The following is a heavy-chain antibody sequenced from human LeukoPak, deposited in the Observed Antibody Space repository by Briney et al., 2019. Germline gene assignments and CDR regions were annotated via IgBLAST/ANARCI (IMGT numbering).Heavy chain of an antibody. CDR2: IIPILGSA. CDR3: ARGERAIPIYY. Sequence: SVKVSCKASGGSFSNYAISWVRQAPGQGLEWMGGIIPILGSATYAQHFQGRVTITMDESTTTDYTELSSPRPGDTAVFYCARGERAIPIYYWGQGTLVTVSS. J-gene: IGHJ4*02. D-gene: IGHD3-10*01. V-gene: IGHV1-69*05. CDR1: GGSFSNYA.